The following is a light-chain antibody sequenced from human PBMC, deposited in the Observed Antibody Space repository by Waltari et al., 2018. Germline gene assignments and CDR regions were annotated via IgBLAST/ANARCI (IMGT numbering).Light chain of an antibody. Sequence: DIVMTQSPDSLAVSLGERATINCKSSQSVLYSSKNKNYLAWYQQKPGQPPKLLIYWASTRESGVPDRFSGSGYGTDFTLTISSLQAEDVAVYYGQQYYTTPLPFGGGTKGEIK. CDR3: QQYYTTPLP. CDR1: QSVLYSSKNKNY. CDR2: WAS. V-gene: IGKV4-1*01. J-gene: IGKJ4*01.